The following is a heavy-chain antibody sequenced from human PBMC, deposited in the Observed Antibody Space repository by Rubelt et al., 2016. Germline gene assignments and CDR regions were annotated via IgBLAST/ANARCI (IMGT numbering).Heavy chain of an antibody. V-gene: IGHV4-34*01. J-gene: IGHJ4*02. CDR2: ISHGGST. CDR1: GGSFSSYY. CDR3: ATLRTADGTWPASRDD. D-gene: IGHD6-13*01. Sequence: QVQLQQWGAGLLKPSETLSLTCAVYGGSFSSYYWSWVRQPPGKGLEWIGEISHGGSTNYNPSLKSRVTISVDASNNQLSLRRAYVNAAETAVYHCATLRTADGTWPASRDDWGQGTLVTVSS.